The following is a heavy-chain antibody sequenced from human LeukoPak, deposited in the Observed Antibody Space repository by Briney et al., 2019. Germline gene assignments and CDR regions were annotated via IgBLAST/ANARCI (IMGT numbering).Heavy chain of an antibody. Sequence: SETLSLTCTVSGGSISSSSYYWGWIRQPPGKGLEWIGSIYYSGSTYYNPSLKSRVTISVDTSKNQFSLKLSSVTAADTAVYYCARRPGMIDYWGQGTLVTVSS. J-gene: IGHJ4*02. CDR2: IYYSGST. CDR3: ARRPGMIDY. V-gene: IGHV4-39*01. CDR1: GGSISSSSYY. D-gene: IGHD6-13*01.